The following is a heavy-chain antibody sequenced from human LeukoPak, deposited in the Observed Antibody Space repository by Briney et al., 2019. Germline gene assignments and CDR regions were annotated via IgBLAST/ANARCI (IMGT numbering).Heavy chain of an antibody. D-gene: IGHD7-27*01. CDR2: IDPNSGGT. V-gene: IGHV1-2*06. CDR1: GYTFTDYY. J-gene: IGHJ4*02. Sequence: ASVKVSCKASGYTFTDYYMHWVRQAPGQGLEWMGRIDPNSGGTNYAQRFQGRVTMTRDTSISTAYMELRSLRSDDTAVYYCATDGDATHKQGYWGQGTLVTVSS. CDR3: ATDGDATHKQGY.